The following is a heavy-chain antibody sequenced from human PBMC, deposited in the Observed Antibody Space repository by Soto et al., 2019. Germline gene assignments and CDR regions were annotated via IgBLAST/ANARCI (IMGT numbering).Heavy chain of an antibody. CDR1: GGSFSGYY. CDR2: INHSGST. CDR3: ARGTFLRGYQPFYYYYGMDV. Sequence: SETLSLTCAVYGGSFSGYYWSWIRQPPGKGLEWIGEINHSGSTNYNPSLKSRVTISVDTSKNQFSLKLSSVTAADTAVYYCARGTFLRGYQPFYYYYGMDVWGQGTTVTVS. V-gene: IGHV4-34*01. D-gene: IGHD5-12*01. J-gene: IGHJ6*02.